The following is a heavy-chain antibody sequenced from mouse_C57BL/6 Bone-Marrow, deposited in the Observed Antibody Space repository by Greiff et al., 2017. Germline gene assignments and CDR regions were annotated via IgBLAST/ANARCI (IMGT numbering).Heavy chain of an antibody. J-gene: IGHJ2*01. CDR1: GFSLTSYG. Sequence: VHLVESGPGLVQPSQSLSITCTVSGFSLTSYGVHWVRQSPGKGLEWLGVIWSGGSTDYNAAFISRLSISKDNSKSQVFFKMTSLQADDTAIYYCARSTMVTTYYFDYWGQGTTLTVSS. CDR2: IWSGGST. V-gene: IGHV2-2*01. CDR3: ARSTMVTTYYFDY. D-gene: IGHD2-1*01.